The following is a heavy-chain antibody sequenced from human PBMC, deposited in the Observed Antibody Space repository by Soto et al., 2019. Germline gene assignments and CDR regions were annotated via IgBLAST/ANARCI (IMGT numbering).Heavy chain of an antibody. V-gene: IGHV1-18*01. CDR2: ISAYNGNT. J-gene: IGHJ6*03. CDR3: ARNTVTTTHYYYYMDF. Sequence: QVQLVQSGAEVKKPGASGKVSCKASGYTFTSYGISWVRQAPGQGLEWMGWISAYNGNTNYAQKLQGRVTMTTDISTSTAYMELRSLRSDDTAVYYCARNTVTTTHYYYYMDFWGKGTTVTVSS. CDR1: GYTFTSYG. D-gene: IGHD4-17*01.